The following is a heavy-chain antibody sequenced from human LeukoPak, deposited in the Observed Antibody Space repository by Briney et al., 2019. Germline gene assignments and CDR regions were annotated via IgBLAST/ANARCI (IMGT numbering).Heavy chain of an antibody. D-gene: IGHD3-22*01. Sequence: GGSLRLSCSASGFTFSSYTMHWVRQAPGKGLEYVSAISSNGGTTYYADSVTGRFTISRDNFKNTLYLQMSSLRAEDAAVYYCVKADYYDTSNYYYRYFQYWGQGTLVTVSS. CDR3: VKADYYDTSNYYYRYFQY. V-gene: IGHV3-64D*09. CDR1: GFTFSSYT. CDR2: ISSNGGTT. J-gene: IGHJ1*01.